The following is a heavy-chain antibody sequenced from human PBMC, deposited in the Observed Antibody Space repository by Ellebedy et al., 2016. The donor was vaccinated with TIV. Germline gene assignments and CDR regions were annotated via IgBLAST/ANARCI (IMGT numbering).Heavy chain of an antibody. CDR1: GFTFSNAW. V-gene: IGHV3-15*07. J-gene: IGHJ6*02. D-gene: IGHD3-16*01. CDR2: IKSKTDGGTA. Sequence: GESLKISXAASGFTFSNAWMNWVRQAPGKGLEWVGRIKSKTDGGTADYAAPVKGRFTISRDDSKNTLYLQMNSLKTEDTAVYYCTTDSWGVLYGLDVWGQGTTVTVSS. CDR3: TTDSWGVLYGLDV.